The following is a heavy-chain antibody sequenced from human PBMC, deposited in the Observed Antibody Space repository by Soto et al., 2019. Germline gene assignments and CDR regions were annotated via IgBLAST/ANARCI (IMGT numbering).Heavy chain of an antibody. J-gene: IGHJ4*02. CDR3: ARGASASRYSSGWTPHFDY. D-gene: IGHD6-25*01. V-gene: IGHV4-4*02. Sequence: SETLSLTCAVSGGSISSSNWWSWVRQPPGKGLEWIGEIYHSGSTNYNPSLKSRVTISVDKSKNQFSLKLSSVTAADTAVYYCARGASASRYSSGWTPHFDYWCQGTLVTVSS. CDR2: IYHSGST. CDR1: GGSISSSNW.